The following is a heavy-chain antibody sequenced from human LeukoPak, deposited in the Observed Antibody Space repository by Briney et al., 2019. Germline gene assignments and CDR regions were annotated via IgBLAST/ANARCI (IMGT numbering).Heavy chain of an antibody. CDR2: INHSGST. J-gene: IGHJ6*03. Sequence: LETLSLTCAVYGGSFSGYYWSWIRQPPGKGLEWIGEINHSGSTNYNPSLKSRVTISVDTSKNQFSLKLSSVTAADTAVYYCASLSMAHWYYYYYMDVWGKGTTVTVSS. V-gene: IGHV4-34*01. CDR1: GGSFSGYY. D-gene: IGHD2/OR15-2a*01. CDR3: ASLSMAHWYYYYYMDV.